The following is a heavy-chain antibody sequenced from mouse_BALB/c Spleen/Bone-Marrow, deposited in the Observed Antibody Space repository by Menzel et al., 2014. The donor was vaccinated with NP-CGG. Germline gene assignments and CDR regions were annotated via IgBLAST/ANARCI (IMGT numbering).Heavy chain of an antibody. J-gene: IGHJ3*01. CDR1: GFNIKDTY. CDR2: IDPANGNT. D-gene: IGHD1-1*01. Sequence: VQLQQSGAELVKPGASVKLSCTASGFNIKDTYMHWVKQRPEQGLEWIGRIDPANGNTKYDPKFQGKATITADTSSNTAYLQLSSLTSEDTAVYYCASYYYGSSLFAYWGQRTLVTVSA. CDR3: ASYYYGSSLFAY. V-gene: IGHV14-3*02.